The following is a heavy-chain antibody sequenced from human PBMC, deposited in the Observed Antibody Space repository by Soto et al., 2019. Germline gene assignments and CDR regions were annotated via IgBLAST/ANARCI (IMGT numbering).Heavy chain of an antibody. D-gene: IGHD4-17*01. V-gene: IGHV3-23*01. Sequence: GSLRLSCAASGFTFSSYGMTWVRQAPGRGLEYVSSIRGSGADTFYADSVKGRFTISRDNSKNTLYLQLNSLRAEDTARYFCARDPNGDYIGAFDSWGQGSLVTVSS. CDR1: GFTFSSYG. CDR2: IRGSGADT. J-gene: IGHJ4*02. CDR3: ARDPNGDYIGAFDS.